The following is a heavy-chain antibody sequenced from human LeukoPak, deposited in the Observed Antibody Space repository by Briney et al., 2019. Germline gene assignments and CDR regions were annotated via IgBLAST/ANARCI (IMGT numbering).Heavy chain of an antibody. CDR2: VYYSGSA. Sequence: SETLSLTCTVSGDSVTTYYWSWIRQPPGKGLEWLGYVYYSGSATYNPSLKSRVTVSVDTSKNQFSLRLSSVTAADTAVYYCARDGSNWSNDYYHGVDVWGQGTTVTVSS. CDR1: GDSVTTYY. CDR3: ARDGSNWSNDYYHGVDV. J-gene: IGHJ6*02. D-gene: IGHD4-11*01. V-gene: IGHV4-59*02.